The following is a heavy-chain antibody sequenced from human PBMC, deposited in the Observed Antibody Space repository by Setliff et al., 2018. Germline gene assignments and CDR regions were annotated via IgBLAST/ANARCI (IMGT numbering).Heavy chain of an antibody. Sequence: ASVKVSCKASGYTFTNYGVTWVRQAPGQGLEWMGWISPYSGNTYYAPELQGRVTLTTDTSTTTPYLELRSLTSDDTAVYYCSRLVRYCTTTTCQRASGDDYWGQGTLVTVSS. CDR3: SRLVRYCTTTTCQRASGDDY. J-gene: IGHJ4*02. CDR1: GYTFTNYG. CDR2: ISPYSGNT. V-gene: IGHV1-18*01. D-gene: IGHD2-8*01.